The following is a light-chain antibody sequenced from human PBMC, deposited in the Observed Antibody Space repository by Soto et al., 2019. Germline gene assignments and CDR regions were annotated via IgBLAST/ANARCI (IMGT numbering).Light chain of an antibody. CDR2: LNSDGSH. Sequence: QLVLTQSPSASASLGASVKLTCTLSSGHSSYAIAWHQQQPEKGPRYLMNLNSDGSHSKGDGIPDRFSGYSSGAERYLTISRLQSEDEADYYCQTWGTGIQVFGGGTKLTVL. CDR3: QTWGTGIQV. J-gene: IGLJ2*01. CDR1: SGHSSYA. V-gene: IGLV4-69*01.